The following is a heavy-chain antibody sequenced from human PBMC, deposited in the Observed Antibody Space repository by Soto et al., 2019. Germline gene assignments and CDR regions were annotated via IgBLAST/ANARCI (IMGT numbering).Heavy chain of an antibody. Sequence: QVQLVQSGAEVKKPGSSVKVSCKASGGTFSSYAISWVRQAPGQGLEWIGGIIPIFGTADYAQKFQGRVTIPADESTSTGNVQLSSLRSEDTAVSYCASHYDSSGYYYRGLDYWGQGTLVTVSS. CDR1: GGTFSSYA. CDR2: IIPIFGTA. J-gene: IGHJ4*02. CDR3: ASHYDSSGYYYRGLDY. V-gene: IGHV1-69*12. D-gene: IGHD3-22*01.